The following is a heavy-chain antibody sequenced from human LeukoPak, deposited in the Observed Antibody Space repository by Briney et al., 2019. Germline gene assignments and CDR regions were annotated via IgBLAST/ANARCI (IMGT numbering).Heavy chain of an antibody. CDR3: ARGTIGWNGFDY. Sequence: SETLSLTCTVSGGSISSSSYYWGWIRQPPGTGLEWIGSIYYSGSTYYNPSLKSRVTISVDTSKNQFSLKLSSVTAADTAVYYCARGTIGWNGFDYWGQGTLVTVSS. V-gene: IGHV4-39*07. D-gene: IGHD1-1*01. CDR2: IYYSGST. CDR1: GGSISSSSYY. J-gene: IGHJ4*02.